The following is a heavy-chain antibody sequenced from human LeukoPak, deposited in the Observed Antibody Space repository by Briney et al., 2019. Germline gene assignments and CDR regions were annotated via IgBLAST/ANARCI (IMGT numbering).Heavy chain of an antibody. CDR1: GYTFTGYY. V-gene: IGHV1-2*02. Sequence: ASVKVSCKASGYTFTGYYMHWVRQAPGQGLEWMGWINPNSGGTNYAQKFQGRVTMTRDTSISTAYMELSRLRSDDTAVYYCARDAGVTIFGVVIYYFDYWGQGTLVTVSS. J-gene: IGHJ4*02. CDR3: ARDAGVTIFGVVIYYFDY. D-gene: IGHD3-3*01. CDR2: INPNSGGT.